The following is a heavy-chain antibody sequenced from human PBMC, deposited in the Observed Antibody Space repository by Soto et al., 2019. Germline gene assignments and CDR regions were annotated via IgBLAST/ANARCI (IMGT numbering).Heavy chain of an antibody. CDR3: ARHKWFGELY. J-gene: IGHJ4*02. D-gene: IGHD3-10*01. Sequence: SETLSLTCTVSGGSISSYYWSWIRQPPGKGLEWIGYIYYSGSTNYNPSLKSRVTISVDTSKNQFSLKLSSVTAADTAVYYCARHKWFGELYWGQGTLVTVSS. CDR1: GGSISSYY. V-gene: IGHV4-59*08. CDR2: IYYSGST.